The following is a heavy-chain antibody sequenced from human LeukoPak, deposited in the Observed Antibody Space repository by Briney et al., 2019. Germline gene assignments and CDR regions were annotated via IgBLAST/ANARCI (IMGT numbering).Heavy chain of an antibody. V-gene: IGHV1-69*13. CDR2: IITIFGTA. CDR1: GGTFGSYA. Sequence: SVKPSCKASGGTFGSYAISWVRQAPGQGLEWMGGIITIFGTANYAQKFQGRVTMTADESTSTAYLELSSLRSEDTAVYYCARDRYSGYDPHEEKYGMDVWGQGTTVTVSS. CDR3: ARDRYSGYDPHEEKYGMDV. J-gene: IGHJ6*02. D-gene: IGHD5-12*01.